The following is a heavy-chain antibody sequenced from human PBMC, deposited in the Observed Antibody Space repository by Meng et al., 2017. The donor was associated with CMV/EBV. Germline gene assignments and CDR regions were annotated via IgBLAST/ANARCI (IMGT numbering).Heavy chain of an antibody. D-gene: IGHD3-3*01. CDR1: GFTFSSYS. V-gene: IGHV3-21*01. J-gene: IGHJ6*02. CDR2: ISSSSSYI. Sequence: GESLKISCAASGFTFSSYSMNWVRQASGKGLEWVSSISSSSSYIYYADSVKGRFTISRDNAKNSLYLQMNSLRAEDTAVYYCARDNDFWSGYYRYYYYYYGMDVWGQGTTVTVSS. CDR3: ARDNDFWSGYYRYYYYYYGMDV.